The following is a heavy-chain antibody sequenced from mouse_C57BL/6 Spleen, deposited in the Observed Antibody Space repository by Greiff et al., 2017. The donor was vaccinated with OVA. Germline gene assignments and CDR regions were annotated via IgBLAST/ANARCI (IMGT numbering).Heavy chain of an antibody. J-gene: IGHJ2*01. CDR2: IRPNSGST. Sequence: QVQLQQPGAELVKPGASVKLSCKASGYTFTSYWMHWVKQRPGQGLEWIGMIRPNSGSTNYNEKFKSKATLTVDKSSSTAYMQLSSLTSEDSAVYYGARWSYGYDVNYWGQGTTLTVSS. CDR3: ARWSYGYDVNY. D-gene: IGHD2-2*01. CDR1: GYTFTSYW. V-gene: IGHV1-64*01.